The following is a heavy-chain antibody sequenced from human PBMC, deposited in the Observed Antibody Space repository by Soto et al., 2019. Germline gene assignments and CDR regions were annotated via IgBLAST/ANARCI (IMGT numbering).Heavy chain of an antibody. CDR2: IYYGGSI. V-gene: IGHV4-59*01. CDR1: GASISTDY. D-gene: IGHD3-22*01. J-gene: IGHJ5*02. Sequence: SETLSLTCTFPGASISTDYWSWIRQSPGKGLEWIGYIYYGGSINYNPSLKSRVIISVDTSKNQFFLRLSSVTTADTAVYYCARPYYDTTGYGLDPWGQG. CDR3: ARPYYDTTGYGLDP.